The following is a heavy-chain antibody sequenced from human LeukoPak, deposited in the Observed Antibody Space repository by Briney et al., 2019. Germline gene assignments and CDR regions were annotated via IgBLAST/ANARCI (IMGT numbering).Heavy chain of an antibody. J-gene: IGHJ6*04. Sequence: QAGGSLRLSCAASGFTFSSYGMHWVRQAPGKGLEWVSGISGSGGRTYYADSVKDHFTISRDNSKNTLYLQMNSLRAEDTAVYYCAKNPPDTVVLPGGYFNYYGVDVWGKGTTVTVSS. D-gene: IGHD2-2*01. CDR1: GFTFSSYG. V-gene: IGHV3-23*01. CDR3: AKNPPDTVVLPGGYFNYYGVDV. CDR2: ISGSGGRT.